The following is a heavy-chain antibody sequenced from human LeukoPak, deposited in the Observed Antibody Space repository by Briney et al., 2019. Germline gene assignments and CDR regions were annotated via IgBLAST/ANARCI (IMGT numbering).Heavy chain of an antibody. CDR1: GYTFTSYY. CDR3: ARDPRSGSYYPAEYFQH. V-gene: IGHV1-46*01. CDR2: INPSGGST. Sequence: ASVKVSCKASGYTFTSYYMHWVRQAPGQGLEWMGIINPSGGSTSYAQKFQGRVTMTRDTSTSTVYMELRSLRSDDTAVYYCARDPRSGSYYPAEYFQHWGQGTLVTVSS. J-gene: IGHJ1*01. D-gene: IGHD1-26*01.